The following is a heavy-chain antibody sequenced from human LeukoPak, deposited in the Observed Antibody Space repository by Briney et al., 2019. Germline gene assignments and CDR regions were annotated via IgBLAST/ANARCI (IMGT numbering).Heavy chain of an antibody. D-gene: IGHD4-17*01. CDR2: ISSSGSTI. V-gene: IGHV3-11*04. J-gene: IGHJ3*01. Sequence: PGGSLRLSCAASGFTFSDYYMSWIRQAPGKGLEWVSYISSSGSTIYYADSVKGRFTISRDNAKNSLYLQMNSLRAEDTAVYYCATSGWATVTTKGHGAFDVWGQGTMVTVSS. CDR1: GFTFSDYY. CDR3: ATSGWATVTTKGHGAFDV.